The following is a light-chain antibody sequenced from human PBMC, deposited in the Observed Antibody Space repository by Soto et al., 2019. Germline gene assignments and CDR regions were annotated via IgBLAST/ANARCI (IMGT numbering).Light chain of an antibody. CDR2: DVT. Sequence: QSALTQPHSVSGSPGQSVTISCTGTSSVVGGYKHVSWYQHHPGKAPKLIIYDVTERPSGVPDRFSGSRSGNTASLTISGLQAEYEADYYCCSYTGSSSYVFGIGNKVTVL. V-gene: IGLV2-11*01. CDR1: SSVVGGYKH. J-gene: IGLJ1*01. CDR3: CSYTGSSSYV.